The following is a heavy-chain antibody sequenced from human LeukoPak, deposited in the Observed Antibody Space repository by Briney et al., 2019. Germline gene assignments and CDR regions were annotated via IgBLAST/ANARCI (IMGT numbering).Heavy chain of an antibody. Sequence: SETLSLTCTVSGGSISSSSYYWGWIRQPPGKGLEWIGSNYYSGSTYYNPSLKSRVTISVNTSKNQFSLKLSSVTAADTAVYYCARRGIAARLLYYFDYWGQGTLVTVSS. D-gene: IGHD6-6*01. CDR1: GGSISSSSYY. V-gene: IGHV4-39*01. CDR2: NYYSGST. J-gene: IGHJ4*02. CDR3: ARRGIAARLLYYFDY.